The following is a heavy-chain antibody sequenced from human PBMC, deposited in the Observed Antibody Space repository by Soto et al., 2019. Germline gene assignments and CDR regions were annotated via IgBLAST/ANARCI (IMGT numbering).Heavy chain of an antibody. CDR2: ISGSGGST. CDR3: AKVVPGGGPL. D-gene: IGHD2-15*01. V-gene: IGHV3-23*01. J-gene: IGHJ4*02. Sequence: PGGSMILSSAASGFPIRSYAMSWVRQKPGKGLEWVSAISGSGGSTYYADSVKGRFTISRDNSKNTLYLQMNSLRAEDTAVYYCAKVVPGGGPLWGQGTLVTVSS. CDR1: GFPIRSYA.